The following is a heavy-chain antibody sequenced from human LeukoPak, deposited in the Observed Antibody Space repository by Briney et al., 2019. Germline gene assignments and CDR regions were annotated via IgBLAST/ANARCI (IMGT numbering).Heavy chain of an antibody. CDR2: ISYDGRNE. V-gene: IGHV3-30*18. J-gene: IGHJ3*02. CDR3: AKERAGMGADAFDI. CDR1: GFTFTNYG. D-gene: IGHD1-26*01. Sequence: PGRSLRLSCAASGFTFTNYGMHWVRQAPGKWLEWVAMISYDGRNEYYVDSVKGRFTISRDNSKNTLYLQMNSLRAEDTAVYYCAKERAGMGADAFDIWGQGTMVTVSS.